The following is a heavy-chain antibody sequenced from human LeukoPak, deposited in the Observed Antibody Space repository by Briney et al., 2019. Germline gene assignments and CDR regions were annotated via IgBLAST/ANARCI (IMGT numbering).Heavy chain of an antibody. CDR3: AKYLSRAFDS. V-gene: IGHV3-7*01. CDR2: INQEASRT. D-gene: IGHD2/OR15-2a*01. CDR1: GFTFRSYS. J-gene: IGHJ4*02. Sequence: GGSLRLSCAASGFTFRSYSMSGVRQAPGKGLEWLGHINQEASRTDHADSVKGRFTISRDNSRNLLYLHMSSLRAEDTAVYYCAKYLSRAFDSWGQGILVSVSS.